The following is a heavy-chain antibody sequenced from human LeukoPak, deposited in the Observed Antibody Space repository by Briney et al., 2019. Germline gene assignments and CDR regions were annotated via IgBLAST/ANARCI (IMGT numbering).Heavy chain of an antibody. CDR3: ASQWELRY. CDR1: GFTVSSNY. V-gene: IGHV3-53*01. CDR2: IYAGGST. Sequence: GGSLRLSCAASGFTVSSNYMKWVRQAPGKGLEWVSIIYAGGSTYYADSVKGRFTISRDNSKNTLYLQMNSLRAEDTAVYYCASQWELRYWGQGTLVTVSS. D-gene: IGHD1-26*01. J-gene: IGHJ4*02.